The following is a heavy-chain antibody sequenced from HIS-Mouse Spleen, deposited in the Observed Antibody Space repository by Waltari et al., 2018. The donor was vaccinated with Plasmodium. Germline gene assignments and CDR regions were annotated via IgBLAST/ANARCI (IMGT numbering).Heavy chain of an antibody. J-gene: IGHJ5*02. CDR3: ARGVGYSSSWYWFDP. Sequence: QVQLQESGPGLVKPSETLSLTCTVSGYSISSGYYWGWIRQPPGKGLEWIWSIYHSGRTYYTPAPKGRVTISVETSKNQVSLKLSSVTAADTAVYYCARGVGYSSSWYWFDPWGQGTLVTVSS. CDR1: GYSISSGYY. D-gene: IGHD6-13*01. CDR2: IYHSGRT. V-gene: IGHV4-38-2*02.